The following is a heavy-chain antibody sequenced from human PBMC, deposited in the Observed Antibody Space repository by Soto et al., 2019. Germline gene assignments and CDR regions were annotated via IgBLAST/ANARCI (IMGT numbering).Heavy chain of an antibody. V-gene: IGHV1-8*01. Sequence: ASVKVSCKASGYTFTSYDINWVRQATGQGLEWMGWMNPNSGNTGYAQKFQGRATMTRNTSISTAYMEQSSLRSEDTAVYYCASIYSCGWGSYDLDHWGQGTLVTVSS. CDR3: ASIYSCGWGSYDLDH. J-gene: IGHJ4*02. D-gene: IGHD6-19*01. CDR1: GYTFTSYD. CDR2: MNPNSGNT.